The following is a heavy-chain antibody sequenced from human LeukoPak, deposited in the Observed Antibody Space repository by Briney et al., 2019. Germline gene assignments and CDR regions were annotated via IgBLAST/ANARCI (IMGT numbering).Heavy chain of an antibody. J-gene: IGHJ4*02. CDR3: ARDPEEDGIVGATTPDY. CDR1: EFTFSSYA. D-gene: IGHD1-26*01. V-gene: IGHV3-30*04. CDR2: ISYDGSNK. Sequence: PGGSLRLSCAASEFTFSSYAMHWVRQAPGKGLEWVAVISYDGSNKYYADSVKGRFTISRDNSKNTLYLQMNSLRAEDTAVYYCARDPEEDGIVGATTPDYWGQGTLVTVSS.